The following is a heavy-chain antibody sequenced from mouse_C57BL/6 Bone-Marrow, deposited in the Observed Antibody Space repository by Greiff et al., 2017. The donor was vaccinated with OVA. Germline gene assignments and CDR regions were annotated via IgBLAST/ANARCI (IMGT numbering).Heavy chain of an antibody. CDR2: INSDGGST. CDR3: ARRGSSHWYFDV. D-gene: IGHD1-1*01. J-gene: IGHJ1*03. CDR1: EYEFPSHD. Sequence: EVLLVESGGGLVQPGESLKLSCESNEYEFPSHDMSWVRKTPEKRLELVAAINSDGGSTYYPDTMQRRFIISRDNTKNTLYLHMGSLRSEDTALDYCARRGSSHWYFDVWGTGTTVTVSS. V-gene: IGHV5-2*01.